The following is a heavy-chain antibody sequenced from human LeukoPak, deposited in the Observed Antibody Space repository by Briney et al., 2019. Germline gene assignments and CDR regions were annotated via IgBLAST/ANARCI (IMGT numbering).Heavy chain of an antibody. D-gene: IGHD3-22*01. CDR3: AKRKLYDSSGYYDYYFDY. Sequence: GGSLRLSCAASGFTFSSYAMSWVRQAPGKGLEWVSAISGSGGSTYYADSVKGRFTISRDSSRNTLYLQMNSLRAEDTAVYYCAKRKLYDSSGYYDYYFDYWGQGTLVTVSS. CDR2: ISGSGGST. CDR1: GFTFSSYA. V-gene: IGHV3-23*01. J-gene: IGHJ4*02.